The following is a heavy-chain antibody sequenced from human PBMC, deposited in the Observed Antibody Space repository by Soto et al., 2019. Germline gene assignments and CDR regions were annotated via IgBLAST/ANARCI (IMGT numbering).Heavy chain of an antibody. V-gene: IGHV1-69*13. CDR1: GGAFSDYA. CDR2: IMPIFRAP. Sequence: ASVKVSCKASGGAFSDYAFSWVRQAPGQGLEWLGGIMPIFRAPDYAQKFQGRVTITADEFTRTAYMEMNSLRSEDTAVYYCASRLKGPDIGNYHYGMDVWGQGTTVTVS. CDR3: ASRLKGPDIGNYHYGMDV. J-gene: IGHJ6*02. D-gene: IGHD2-15*01.